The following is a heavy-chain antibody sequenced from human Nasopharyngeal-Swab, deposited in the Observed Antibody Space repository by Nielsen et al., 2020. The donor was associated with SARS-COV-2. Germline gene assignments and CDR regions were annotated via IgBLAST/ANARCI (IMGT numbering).Heavy chain of an antibody. D-gene: IGHD3-22*01. Sequence: GGSLRLSCAASGFTFSSYSMNWVRQAPGKGLEWVSSTSSSSSYIYYADSVKGRFTISRDNAKNSLYLQMNSLRAEDTAVYYCARDLFYYYDSSGYLGGQGTLVTVSS. CDR3: ARDLFYYYDSSGYL. J-gene: IGHJ4*02. CDR1: GFTFSSYS. V-gene: IGHV3-21*01. CDR2: TSSSSSYI.